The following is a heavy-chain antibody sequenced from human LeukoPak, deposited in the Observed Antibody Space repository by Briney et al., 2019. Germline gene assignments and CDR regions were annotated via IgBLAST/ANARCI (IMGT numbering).Heavy chain of an antibody. D-gene: IGHD3-22*01. V-gene: IGHV3-21*01. J-gene: IGHJ4*02. Sequence: PGGSLRLSRAASGFTFSTLDFNWVRQAPGRGLEWVSSIDRSGSYIYYADSVKGRFTISRDNLQMDSLRAEDTAVYYCGMRGLTFDWGQGTLVTVSS. CDR3: GMRGLTFD. CDR1: GFTFSTLD. CDR2: IDRSGSYI.